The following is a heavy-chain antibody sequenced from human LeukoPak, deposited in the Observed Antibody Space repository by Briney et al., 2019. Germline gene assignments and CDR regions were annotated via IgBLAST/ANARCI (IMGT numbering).Heavy chain of an antibody. J-gene: IGHJ4*02. CDR2: ISGSGGST. Sequence: GGSLRLSCAASGFTFSSYGMSWVRQAPGKGLEWVSAISGSGGSTYYADSVKGRFTISRDNSKNTLYLQMNSLRAEDTAVYYCAKDLGYSGYDCLDYWGQGTLVTVSS. CDR3: AKDLGYSGYDCLDY. D-gene: IGHD5-12*01. V-gene: IGHV3-23*01. CDR1: GFTFSSYG.